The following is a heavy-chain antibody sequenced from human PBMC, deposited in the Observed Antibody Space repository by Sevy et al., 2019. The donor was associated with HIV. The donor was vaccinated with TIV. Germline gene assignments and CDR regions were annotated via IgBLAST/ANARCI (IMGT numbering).Heavy chain of an antibody. D-gene: IGHD6-13*01. CDR1: GFTFSSYG. J-gene: IGHJ5*02. Sequence: GESLKISCAASGFTFSSYGMHWVRQAPGKGLEWVAVISYDGSNKYYADSVKGRFTISRDNSKNTLYLQMNSLRAEDTAVYYCAKDLGSAGAAGWFDPWGQGTLVTVSS. CDR2: ISYDGSNK. CDR3: AKDLGSAGAAGWFDP. V-gene: IGHV3-30*18.